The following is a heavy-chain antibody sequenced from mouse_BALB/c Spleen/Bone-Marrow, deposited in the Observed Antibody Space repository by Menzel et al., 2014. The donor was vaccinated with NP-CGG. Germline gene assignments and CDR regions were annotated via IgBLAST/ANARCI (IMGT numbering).Heavy chain of an antibody. CDR2: IWWDDHK. D-gene: IGHD2-3*01. Sequence: QVTLKVCGPGILQPSQTLILTCSFSGFSLSTSGMGVGWIRQPSGKGLEWLAHIWWDDHKLYNSALKSRLTISKDTSSNQVFLKIVSVDTADTATYYCARMEDGFWGFAYWGQGTLVTVSA. CDR1: GFSLSTSGMG. CDR3: ARMEDGFWGFAY. J-gene: IGHJ3*01. V-gene: IGHV8-8*01.